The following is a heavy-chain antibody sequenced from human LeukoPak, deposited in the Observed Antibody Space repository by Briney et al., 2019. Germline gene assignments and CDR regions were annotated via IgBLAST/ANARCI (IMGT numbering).Heavy chain of an antibody. Sequence: SETLPLTCTVSGGSISSYYWSWIRQPPGKGLEWIGYIYYSGSTNYNPSLKSRVTISVDTSKNQFSLKLSSVTAADTAVYYCARYYCSSTSCAYYYGMDVWGQGTTVTVSS. CDR2: IYYSGST. J-gene: IGHJ6*02. D-gene: IGHD2-2*01. CDR3: ARYYCSSTSCAYYYGMDV. V-gene: IGHV4-59*01. CDR1: GGSISSYY.